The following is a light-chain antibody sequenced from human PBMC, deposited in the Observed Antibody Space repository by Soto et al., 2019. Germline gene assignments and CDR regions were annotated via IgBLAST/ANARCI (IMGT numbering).Light chain of an antibody. J-gene: IGLJ1*01. CDR1: SSNIGSNY. CDR3: AAWDDSLSGRGV. CDR2: RNN. V-gene: IGLV1-47*01. Sequence: QSVLPQPPSASGTPGQGVTISCSGSSSNIGSNYVYWYQQLPGTAPKLLIYRNNQRPSGVPDRFSGSKSGTSASLAISGLRSEDEADYYCAAWDDSLSGRGVFGTGTKVPVL.